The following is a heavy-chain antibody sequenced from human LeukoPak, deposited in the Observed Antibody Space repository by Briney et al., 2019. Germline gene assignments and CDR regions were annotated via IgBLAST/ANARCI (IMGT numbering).Heavy chain of an antibody. J-gene: IGHJ4*02. CDR1: GFTFSSYT. D-gene: IGHD3-22*01. CDR3: ARDRGYFTMTINYFDY. Sequence: PGGSLRLSCAASGFTFSSYTMHWVRQAPGKGLEWVAVISYDGSTKYYADSMKGRFTISRDNSKNTLYLQMNSLRAEDTAVYYCARDRGYFTMTINYFDYWGQGTLVTVSS. CDR2: ISYDGSTK. V-gene: IGHV3-30*04.